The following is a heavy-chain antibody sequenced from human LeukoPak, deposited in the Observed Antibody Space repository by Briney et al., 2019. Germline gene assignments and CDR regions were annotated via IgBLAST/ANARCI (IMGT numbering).Heavy chain of an antibody. CDR2: IIPIFGTA. J-gene: IGHJ6*03. CDR1: GGTFSSYA. CDR3: ARGSVVTPVYYYYYMDV. Sequence: GSSVKVSCKASGGTFSSYAISWVRQAPGQGLEWMGGIIPIFGTANYAQKFQGRVTITADESTSTAYMELSSLRSEDTAVYYCARGSVVTPVYYYYYMDVWGKGTTVTVSS. V-gene: IGHV1-69*01. D-gene: IGHD4-23*01.